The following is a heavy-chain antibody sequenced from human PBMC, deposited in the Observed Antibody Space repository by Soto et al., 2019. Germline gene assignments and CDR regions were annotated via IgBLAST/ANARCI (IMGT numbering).Heavy chain of an antibody. CDR2: IIPILGIA. Sequence: SVKVSCKDSGGTSRNYVISWVRQAPGQGLEWMGRIIPILGIANYAQKFQGRVTITADKSTSTAYMELSSLRSEDTAVYYCAARTYYYDSSGPPPFDYWGQGTLVTVS. D-gene: IGHD3-22*01. J-gene: IGHJ4*02. V-gene: IGHV1-69*04. CDR1: GGTSRNYV. CDR3: AARTYYYDSSGPPPFDY.